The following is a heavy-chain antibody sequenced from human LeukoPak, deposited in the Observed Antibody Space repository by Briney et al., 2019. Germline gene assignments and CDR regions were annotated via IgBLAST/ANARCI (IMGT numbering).Heavy chain of an antibody. D-gene: IGHD2-2*02. CDR2: IIPILGIA. CDR1: GGTFSSYA. CDR3: ARELALYCSSTSCYNNWFDP. V-gene: IGHV1-69*04. J-gene: IGHJ5*02. Sequence: GASVKVSCKASGGTFSSYAISWVRQAPGQGLEWMGRIIPILGIANYAQKFQGRVTITTDESTSTAYMELSSLRSEDTAVYYCARELALYCSSTSCYNNWFDPWGQGTLVTVSS.